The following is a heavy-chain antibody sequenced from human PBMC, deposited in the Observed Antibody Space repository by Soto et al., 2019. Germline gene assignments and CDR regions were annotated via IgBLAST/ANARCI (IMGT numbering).Heavy chain of an antibody. J-gene: IGHJ4*02. CDR1: GGSIISDHYY. Sequence: QPQLQESGPGLVKPSETLSLTCTVPGGSIISDHYYWAWIRQPPGKGLEWIGNMHYSGNTYQNPSLKSRVTIFVDTSKNQFSLHLSSVTAADTAVYYCARHGGNKFDYWGQGTLVTVSS. CDR3: ARHGGNKFDY. D-gene: IGHD3-16*01. CDR2: MHYSGNT. V-gene: IGHV4-39*01.